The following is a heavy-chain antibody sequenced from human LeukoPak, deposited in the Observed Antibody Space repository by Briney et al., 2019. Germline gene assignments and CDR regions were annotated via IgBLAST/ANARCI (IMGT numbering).Heavy chain of an antibody. V-gene: IGHV1-69*05. J-gene: IGHJ3*02. D-gene: IGHD3-22*01. CDR1: GGTFSSYA. Sequence: GASAKVSCKASGGTFSSYAISWVRQAPGQGLEWMGGIIPIFGTANYAQKFQGRVTITTDESTSTAYMELSSLRSEDTAVYYCARGIVVAFDAFDIWGQGTMVTVSS. CDR3: ARGIVVAFDAFDI. CDR2: IIPIFGTA.